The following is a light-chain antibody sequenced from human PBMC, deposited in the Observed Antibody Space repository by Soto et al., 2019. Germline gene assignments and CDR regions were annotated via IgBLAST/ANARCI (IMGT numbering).Light chain of an antibody. Sequence: EIVLTQSPATLSLSPGERATLSCRASQSISGYVAWYQQKPGQAPRLLIYDAAYRANGIPARFSGRGSGTDFTLTISSLEPEDFAVYSCQQRSTWHGTFGQGTKVEIK. J-gene: IGKJ1*01. CDR2: DAA. CDR3: QQRSTWHGT. CDR1: QSISGY. V-gene: IGKV3-11*01.